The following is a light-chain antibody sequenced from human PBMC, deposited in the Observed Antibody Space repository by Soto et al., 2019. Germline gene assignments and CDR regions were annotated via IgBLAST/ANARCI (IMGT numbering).Light chain of an antibody. CDR3: AVWDDSLKGGA. J-gene: IGLJ3*02. V-gene: IGLV1-44*01. CDR2: SNS. Sequence: QSVLTQPPSASGTPGQRVTISCSGSSPNIGSNTVTWYQQLPGTAPKLLMYSNSQRPSGVPDRFFGSRSGTSASLAISGLQSEDEADYHCAVWDDSLKGGAFGGGTKVTVL. CDR1: SPNIGSNT.